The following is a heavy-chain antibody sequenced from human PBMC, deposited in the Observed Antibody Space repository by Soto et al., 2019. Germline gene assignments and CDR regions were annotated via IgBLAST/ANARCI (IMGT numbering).Heavy chain of an antibody. CDR2: IYHCGDT. Sequence: QVQLQESGPGLVRPSGTLSLTCAVSGGSISSSNWWSWVRQPPGKGLEGIGDIYHCGDTNYNPSLETRVTMSIDKSQNQFSLKLNSVTAADTAVYYCARDLSSDSIFGYWGQGALVTVSS. D-gene: IGHD3-22*01. CDR3: ARDLSSDSIFGY. CDR1: GGSISSSNW. J-gene: IGHJ4*02. V-gene: IGHV4-4*02.